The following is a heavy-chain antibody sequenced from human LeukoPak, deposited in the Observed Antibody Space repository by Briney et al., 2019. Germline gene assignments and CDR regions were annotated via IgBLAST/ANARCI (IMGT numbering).Heavy chain of an antibody. Sequence: PSETLSLTCAVYGGSFSGYYWSWIRQPPGKGLEWIGYIYYSGSTNYNPSLKSRVTISVDTSKNQFSLKLSSVTAADTAVYYCAKDSGPLSSYWGQGTLVTVSS. J-gene: IGHJ4*02. CDR3: AKDSGPLSSY. D-gene: IGHD2/OR15-2a*01. V-gene: IGHV4-59*01. CDR1: GGSFSGYY. CDR2: IYYSGST.